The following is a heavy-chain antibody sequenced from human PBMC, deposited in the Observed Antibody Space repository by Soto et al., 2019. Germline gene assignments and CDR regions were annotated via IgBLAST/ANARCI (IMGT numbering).Heavy chain of an antibody. V-gene: IGHV1-69*01. D-gene: IGHD6-25*01. Sequence: QVQLVQSGAEVKKPGSSVKVSCPASGGTFNNFAFTWFRQAPGQGLEWLGGIMPVFHTTNIAQTFQDRIAVTADRFTTTVYMEMTSLRYYDTAVYYCAAATISPVSATLYHYGMDVWGQGTTVTVSS. CDR2: IMPVFHTT. CDR1: GGTFNNFA. CDR3: AAATISPVSATLYHYGMDV. J-gene: IGHJ6*02.